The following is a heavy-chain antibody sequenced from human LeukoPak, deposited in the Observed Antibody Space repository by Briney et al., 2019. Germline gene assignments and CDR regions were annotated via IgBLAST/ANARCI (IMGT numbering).Heavy chain of an antibody. CDR1: GGSFSGYY. J-gene: IGHJ6*02. Sequence: SETLSLTCAVYGGSFSGYYWSWIRQSPGKGLEWIGEINHSGSTNYNPSLKSRVTISVDTSMNQFSLKLSSVTAADTAVYYCARGSDPYYYYGMDVWGQGTTVTVSS. CDR2: INHSGST. V-gene: IGHV4-34*01. CDR3: ARGSDPYYYYGMDV.